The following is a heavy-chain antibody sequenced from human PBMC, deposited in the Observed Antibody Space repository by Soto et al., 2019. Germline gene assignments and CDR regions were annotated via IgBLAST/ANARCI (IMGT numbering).Heavy chain of an antibody. J-gene: IGHJ5*02. Sequence: EVQLVESGGGLVQPGGSLRLSCAASGFTFSSYSMNWVRQAPGKGLEWVSYISSSSNTIYYADSVKGRFTISRDNAKNSLYLQMNSLRAEDTAVYYCARDGSGYGYNWFDPWGQGTLVTVSS. CDR3: ARDGSGYGYNWFDP. V-gene: IGHV3-48*01. D-gene: IGHD5-12*01. CDR1: GFTFSSYS. CDR2: ISSSSNTI.